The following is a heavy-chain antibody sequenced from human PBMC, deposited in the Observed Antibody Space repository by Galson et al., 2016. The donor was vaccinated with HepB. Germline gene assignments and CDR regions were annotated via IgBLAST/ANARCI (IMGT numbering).Heavy chain of an antibody. CDR3: ARGVNDYGDY. CDR1: GFNFGSFS. J-gene: IGHJ4*02. Sequence: SLRLSCAASGFNFGSFSMHWVRQAPGKGLEGVAYISTSSTTIYYADSAKGRFNISRDNAKSSLYLQMNRLRAEDTARYFCARGVNDYGDYWGQGTSVTVSS. CDR2: ISTSSTTI. V-gene: IGHV3-48*01. D-gene: IGHD5/OR15-5a*01.